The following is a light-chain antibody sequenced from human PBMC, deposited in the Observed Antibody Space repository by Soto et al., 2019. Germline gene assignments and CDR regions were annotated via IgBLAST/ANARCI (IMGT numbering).Light chain of an antibody. V-gene: IGLV1-51*01. CDR2: DNN. CDR1: SSNIGNQY. J-gene: IGLJ2*01. Sequence: QSALTQPPSVSAAPGQKVTISCSGSSSNIGNQYVSWYQQLPQTAPKLLIYDNNKRPSGIPDRFSGSKSGTSATLGIAGLQTGDEADYYCASWDSSLSAVVFGGGTKLTVL. CDR3: ASWDSSLSAVV.